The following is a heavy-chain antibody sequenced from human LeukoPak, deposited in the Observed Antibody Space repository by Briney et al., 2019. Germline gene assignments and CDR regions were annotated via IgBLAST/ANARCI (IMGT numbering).Heavy chain of an antibody. CDR3: TRVQGGTYNTFDI. Sequence: PGGSLRLSCAASGFSFSRAWLSWVRQAPGKGLEWFGRIKTKRDGGTIDDAAPVKVRFTISGDESKDTVYLEMNELKTEDTAVYYCTRVQGGTYNTFDIWGQGTVVTVSS. CDR1: GFSFSRAW. J-gene: IGHJ3*02. V-gene: IGHV3-15*01. D-gene: IGHD3-10*01. CDR2: IKTKRDGGTI.